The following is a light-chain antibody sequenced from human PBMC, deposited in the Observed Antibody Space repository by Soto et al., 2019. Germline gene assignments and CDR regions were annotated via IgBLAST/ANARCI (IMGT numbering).Light chain of an antibody. J-gene: IGLJ2*01. CDR1: SSNIGAGYD. V-gene: IGLV1-40*01. CDR3: QSYDSSLSGVV. Sequence: QSVLTQPPSVSGAPGQRVTISCTGGSSNIGAGYDIHWYQQVPGTAPKLLIYGNNNRPSGVPDRFSGSKSGTSASLAITGLQAEDEADYYCQSYDSSLSGVVFGGGTKLTVL. CDR2: GNN.